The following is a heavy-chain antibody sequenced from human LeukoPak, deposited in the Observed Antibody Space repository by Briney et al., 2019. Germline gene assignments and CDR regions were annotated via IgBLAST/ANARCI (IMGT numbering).Heavy chain of an antibody. Sequence: GGSLRLSCAASGFTFSSYAMHWVRQAPGKGLEWVAVISYDGSNKYYADPVKGRFTISRDNSKNTLYLQMNSLRAEDTAVYYCASLDDYGDYWGQGTLVTVSS. J-gene: IGHJ4*02. V-gene: IGHV3-30-3*01. CDR2: ISYDGSNK. CDR1: GFTFSSYA. CDR3: ASLDDYGDY.